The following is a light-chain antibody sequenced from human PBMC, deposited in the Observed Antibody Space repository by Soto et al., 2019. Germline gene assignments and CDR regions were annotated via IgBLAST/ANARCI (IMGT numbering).Light chain of an antibody. CDR3: QQYNNWLWT. Sequence: EIVLTQSPGTLSLSPGERATLSCRASQSVSNNYLAWYQHKPGQAPRLLIYGASTRATGIPARFSGSGSGTEFTLTISSLQSEDFAVYYCQQYNNWLWTFGQGTKVDIK. CDR2: GAS. V-gene: IGKV3-15*01. J-gene: IGKJ1*01. CDR1: QSVSNN.